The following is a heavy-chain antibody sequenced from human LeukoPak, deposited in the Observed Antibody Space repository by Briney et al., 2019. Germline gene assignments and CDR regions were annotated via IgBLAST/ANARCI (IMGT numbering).Heavy chain of an antibody. Sequence: SETLSLTCTVSGGSISSYYWSWIRQPPGKGLEWIGYIYYSGSTNYNPSLKSRVTISVDTSKNQFSLKLSSVTAADTAVYYCARHTLTVPSNYYYGMYVWGQGTTVTVSS. V-gene: IGHV4-59*08. CDR1: GGSISSYY. D-gene: IGHD4-17*01. CDR2: IYYSGST. J-gene: IGHJ6*02. CDR3: ARHTLTVPSNYYYGMYV.